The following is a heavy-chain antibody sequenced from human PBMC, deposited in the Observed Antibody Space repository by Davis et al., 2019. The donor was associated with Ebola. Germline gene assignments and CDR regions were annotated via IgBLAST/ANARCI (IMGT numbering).Heavy chain of an antibody. D-gene: IGHD4-17*01. CDR3: ARCRGVRCPHDAFDI. CDR2: IYSSGST. V-gene: IGHV4-59*01. Sequence: PGGSLRLSCTVSGGSTSGYYWSWIRQPPGKELEWIGYIYSSGSTNYNPSFKSRVIISVDTSKNQFSLNLTSVTAADTAVYYCARCRGVRCPHDAFDIWGQGTMVTVSS. CDR1: GGSTSGYY. J-gene: IGHJ3*02.